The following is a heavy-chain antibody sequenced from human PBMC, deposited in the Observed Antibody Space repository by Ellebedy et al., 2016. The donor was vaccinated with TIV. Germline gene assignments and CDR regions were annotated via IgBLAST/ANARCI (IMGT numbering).Heavy chain of an antibody. V-gene: IGHV4-39*07. CDR3: ARGYNGSRTYVSPGE. CDR2: IYNGLTT. J-gene: IGHJ4*01. D-gene: IGHD3-22*01. Sequence: MPSETLSLTCTVSGGSTSTSNSYWGWVRQPPGEGLEWIATIYNGLTTQYSPSLNTRVTISVHTSKDQFSLKMTSVTAADTAIYYCARGYNGSRTYVSPGEWGQGTLVTVSS. CDR1: GGSTSTSNSY.